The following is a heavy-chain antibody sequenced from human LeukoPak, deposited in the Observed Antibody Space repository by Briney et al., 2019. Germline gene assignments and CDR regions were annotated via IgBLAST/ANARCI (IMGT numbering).Heavy chain of an antibody. J-gene: IGHJ6*02. Sequence: GGSLRLSCVASGFTFRSYAMSWVRQAPGKGLEWVSLIGGSGGSTYYTDSVKGRFTISRDNSKNTLYLQMSSLRAEDTAVYYCAKEGSSDYYYGMDVWGRGTTVTVSS. CDR1: GFTFRSYA. V-gene: IGHV3-23*01. CDR3: AKEGSSDYYYGMDV. CDR2: IGGSGGST.